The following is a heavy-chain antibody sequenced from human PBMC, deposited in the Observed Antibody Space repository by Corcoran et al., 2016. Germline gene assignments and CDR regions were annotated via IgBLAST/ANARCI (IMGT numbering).Heavy chain of an antibody. D-gene: IGHD1-26*01. V-gene: IGHV5-51*01. CDR3: ARQSSVSAYSGVYNSWFDP. CDR1: GYSFANDW. Sequence: EVQLVQSGAEVKKPGESLTISCKASGYSFANDWIGWVRQMPGKGLEWMGIINPADSDTRYSQSFRGQVIISADKSINTAYLQWSSLKASDTAIYYCARQSSVSAYSGVYNSWFDPWGQGTLVTGSS. J-gene: IGHJ5*02. CDR2: INPADSDT.